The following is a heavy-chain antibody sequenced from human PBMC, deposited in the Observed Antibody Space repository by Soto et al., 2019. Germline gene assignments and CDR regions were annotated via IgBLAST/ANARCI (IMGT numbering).Heavy chain of an antibody. CDR3: ARDTLELLYYFDY. CDR2: INSDGSSA. CDR1: GFTFSNYW. Sequence: GGSLRLSCAASGFTFSNYWMHWVRQAPGKGLVWVSRINSDGSSASYADSVKGRFTISRDNAKNTLYLQMNSLRAEDTAVYYCARDTLELLYYFDYWGQGTLVTAPQ. D-gene: IGHD1-7*01. J-gene: IGHJ4*02. V-gene: IGHV3-74*01.